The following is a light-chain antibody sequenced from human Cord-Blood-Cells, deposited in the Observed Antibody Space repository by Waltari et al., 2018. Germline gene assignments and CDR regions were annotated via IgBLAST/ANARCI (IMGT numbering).Light chain of an antibody. CDR3: CSYAGSSPV. CDR1: SSYVGSSNL. CDR2: EGS. Sequence: QSALTQPASVSGSPGQSITISCTGTSSYVGSSNLVPWYQQHPGKAPKLMIYEGSHRPSGVSNRFSGSKSGNTASLTISGLQAEDEADYYCCSYAGSSPVFGGGTKLTVL. J-gene: IGLJ2*01. V-gene: IGLV2-23*01.